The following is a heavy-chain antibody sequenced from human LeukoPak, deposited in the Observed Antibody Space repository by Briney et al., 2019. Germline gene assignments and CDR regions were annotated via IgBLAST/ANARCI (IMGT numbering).Heavy chain of an antibody. CDR3: TSGFGTPGYGMDV. J-gene: IGHJ6*02. CDR1: GFAFSNAW. CDR2: IKSITDGGKT. V-gene: IGHV3-15*01. D-gene: IGHD3-10*01. Sequence: GGSLRLSCAASGFAFSNAWMSWVRQAPGKGLEWVGRIKSITDGGKTDYAAPVKGRFTISRDDSKNTLYLQMNSLKTEDTAVYYCTSGFGTPGYGMDVWGQGTTVTVSS.